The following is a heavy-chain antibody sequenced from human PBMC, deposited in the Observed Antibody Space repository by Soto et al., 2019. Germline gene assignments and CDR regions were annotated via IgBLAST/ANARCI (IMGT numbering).Heavy chain of an antibody. CDR1: GYTFTSYG. V-gene: IGHV1-18*01. Sequence: QVQLVQSGAEVKKPGASVKVSCKASGYTFTSYGISWVRQAPGQGLEWMGWISAYNGNTNYAQKLQGRVTMTTDTSTSTAYMELRSLRSDDTAVYYCAREDNYVILTGYYSDWFDPWGQGTLVTVSS. CDR2: ISAYNGNT. J-gene: IGHJ5*02. D-gene: IGHD3-9*01. CDR3: AREDNYVILTGYYSDWFDP.